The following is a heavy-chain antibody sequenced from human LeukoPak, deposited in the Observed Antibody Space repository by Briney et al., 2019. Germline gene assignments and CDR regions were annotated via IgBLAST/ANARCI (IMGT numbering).Heavy chain of an antibody. CDR1: GFTFSSYS. CDR3: ARDLNYYDSSGYPAT. Sequence: GGSLRLSCAASGFTFSSYSMNWVRQAPGKGLEWVSSISSSSSYIYYADSVKGRFTISRDNAKNSLYLQMNSLRAEDTAVYYCARDLNYYDSSGYPATWGQGTLVTVSS. V-gene: IGHV3-21*01. D-gene: IGHD3-22*01. CDR2: ISSSSSYI. J-gene: IGHJ5*02.